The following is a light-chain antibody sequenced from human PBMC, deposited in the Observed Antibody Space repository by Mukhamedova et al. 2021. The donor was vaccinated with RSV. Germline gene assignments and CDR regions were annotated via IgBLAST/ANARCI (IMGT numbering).Light chain of an antibody. CDR2: GAS. CDR1: QSVSSSY. J-gene: IGKJ1*01. V-gene: IGKV3-20*01. Sequence: ATLSCRASQSVSSSYLAWYQQKPGQAPRLLIYGASSRATGIPDRFSGSGSGTDFTLTISRLEPEDFAVYYCQQYGSSPRTFGQG. CDR3: QQYGSSPRT.